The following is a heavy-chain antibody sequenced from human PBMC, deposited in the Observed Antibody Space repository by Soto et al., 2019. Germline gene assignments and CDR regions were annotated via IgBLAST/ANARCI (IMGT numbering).Heavy chain of an antibody. J-gene: IGHJ6*02. Sequence: QVQLAQSGPEVKKPGTSGKVACKASGFTFTSSAVQWVRQARGQRLEWIGWIVVGSGNTNYAQKLQERVTITRDMSTGTAYRELSSLRSEDTAVYFCAADSNGSDVHFYDYGMEVWGQGTTVTVSS. V-gene: IGHV1-58*01. D-gene: IGHD1-26*01. CDR3: AADSNGSDVHFYDYGMEV. CDR1: GFTFTSSA. CDR2: IVVGSGNT.